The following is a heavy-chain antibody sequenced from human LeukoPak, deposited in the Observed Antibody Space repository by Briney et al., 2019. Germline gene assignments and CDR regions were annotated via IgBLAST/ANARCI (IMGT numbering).Heavy chain of an antibody. CDR3: AKISTVTTNFDY. V-gene: IGHV3-23*01. Sequence: GGSLRLSCAASGFTFTTYALSWVRQAPGKGLDWVSAISNSGGATFYADSVKGRFTISRDNSKNRLYLQMNSLRAEDTAVYYCAKISTVTTNFDYWGQGTLVIVSS. CDR2: ISNSGGAT. J-gene: IGHJ4*02. D-gene: IGHD4-17*01. CDR1: GFTFTTYA.